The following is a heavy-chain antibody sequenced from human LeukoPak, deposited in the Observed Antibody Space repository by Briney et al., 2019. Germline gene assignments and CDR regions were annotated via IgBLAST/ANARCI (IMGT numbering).Heavy chain of an antibody. V-gene: IGHV3-64D*06. J-gene: IGHJ4*02. D-gene: IGHD5-12*01. CDR1: GFIFSTYT. CDR2: INGDGRTT. CDR3: VGDQVDDTGYLR. Sequence: GGSLRLSCSASGFIFSTYTMYWVRQAPGKGLEYVSVINGDGRTTYYIDSVKGRFTISRDNSKNTLYLQMSSLRADDTAVYYCVGDQVDDTGYLRWGQGTRVTVSA.